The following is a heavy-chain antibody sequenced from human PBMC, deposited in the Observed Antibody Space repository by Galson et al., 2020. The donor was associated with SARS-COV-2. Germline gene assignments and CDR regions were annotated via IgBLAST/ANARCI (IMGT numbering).Heavy chain of an antibody. D-gene: IGHD3-10*01. CDR1: GGTFSSYA. CDR3: ARAGWRISVVLAGKYYYYMDV. CDR2: IIPIFGTA. V-gene: IGHV1-69*13. Sequence: SVTVSCKASGGTFSSYAISWVRQAPGQGLEWMGGIIPIFGTANYAQKFQGRVTITADESTSTAYMELSSLRSEDTAVYYCARAGWRISVVLAGKYYYYMDVWGKGTTVTVSS. J-gene: IGHJ6*03.